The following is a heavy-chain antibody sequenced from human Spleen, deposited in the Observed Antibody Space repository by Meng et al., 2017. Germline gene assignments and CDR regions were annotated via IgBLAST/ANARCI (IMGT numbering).Heavy chain of an antibody. J-gene: IGHJ4*02. CDR1: GYTYTDYQ. D-gene: IGHD6-19*01. CDR2: IHPSGHP. CDR3: VKHSSDWSLDS. Sequence: QVLLVQSGAEVKKPGASVKFSCKASGYTYTDYQTDWVRQAPGQGLEWMGWIHPSGHPTYAQKFQGRVTMTIDTSTTTASMELRSLRSDDSALYYCVKHSSDWSLDSWGQGTLVTVSS. V-gene: IGHV1-18*04.